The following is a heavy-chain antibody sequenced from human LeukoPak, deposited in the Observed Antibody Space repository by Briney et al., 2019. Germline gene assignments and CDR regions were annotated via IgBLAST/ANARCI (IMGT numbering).Heavy chain of an antibody. Sequence: SETLSLTCIVSGGSISSSDYYWGWIRQPPGKGLEWIGSIYYGGSTYYNPSLKSRVTISVDTSMNQFSLKLSSVTAADTAVYYCARARVVVPAALRGYYYYGMDVWGQGTTVTVSS. V-gene: IGHV4-39*01. CDR2: IYYGGST. CDR3: ARARVVVPAALRGYYYYGMDV. J-gene: IGHJ6*02. D-gene: IGHD2-2*01. CDR1: GGSISSSDYY.